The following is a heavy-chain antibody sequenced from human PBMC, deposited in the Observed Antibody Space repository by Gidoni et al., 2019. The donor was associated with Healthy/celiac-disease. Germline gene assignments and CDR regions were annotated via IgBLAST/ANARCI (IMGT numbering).Heavy chain of an antibody. V-gene: IGHV3-48*02. CDR3: ARGAALYYYGSSGYYSPLFDY. J-gene: IGHJ4*02. CDR2: ISSSSSTI. CDR1: GFPFSSYS. D-gene: IGHD3-22*01. Sequence: EVQLVESGGGLVQPGGSLRLSCAASGFPFSSYSMNWVRQAPGKGLEWVSYISSSSSTIYYADSVKGRFTISRDNAKNSLYLQMNSLRDEDTAVYYCARGAALYYYGSSGYYSPLFDYWGQGTLVTVSS.